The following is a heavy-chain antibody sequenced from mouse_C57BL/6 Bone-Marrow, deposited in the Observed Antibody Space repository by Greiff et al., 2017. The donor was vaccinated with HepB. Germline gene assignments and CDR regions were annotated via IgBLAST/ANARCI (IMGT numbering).Heavy chain of an antibody. D-gene: IGHD3-2*02. CDR1: GYAFSSSW. CDR3: ARVGPRQLRLYFDY. CDR2: IYPGDGDT. J-gene: IGHJ2*01. V-gene: IGHV1-82*01. Sequence: QVQLQQSGPELVKPGASVKISCKASGYAFSSSWMNWVKQRPGKGLEWIGRIYPGDGDTNYNGKFKGKATLTADKSSSTAYMQLSSLTSEDSAVYFSARVGPRQLRLYFDYWGQGTTLTVSS.